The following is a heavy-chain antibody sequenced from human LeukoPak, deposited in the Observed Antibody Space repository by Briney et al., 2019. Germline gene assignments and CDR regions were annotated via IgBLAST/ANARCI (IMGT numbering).Heavy chain of an antibody. J-gene: IGHJ4*02. CDR1: GFTLTSSP. V-gene: IGHV1-58*02. Sequence: SGKVSCKASGFTLTSSPIQWGPQARGPHLEWIGWIVVGSGNTNYAQKFQERVTITRDMSTTTAHMELSSLRSEDTAVYYCAAGSGWYSPDYWGQGTLVTVSS. CDR2: IVVGSGNT. CDR3: AAGSGWYSPDY. D-gene: IGHD6-19*01.